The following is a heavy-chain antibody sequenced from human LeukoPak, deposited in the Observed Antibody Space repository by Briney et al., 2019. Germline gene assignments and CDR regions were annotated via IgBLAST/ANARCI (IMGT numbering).Heavy chain of an antibody. D-gene: IGHD4-17*01. Sequence: GASVEVSCKASGYTFTTYGITWVRQAPGQGLEWMGWISTYNGNTDYAQKVQGRVTMTTDTSTSTAYMELRSLRSDDTAVYYCARGIYGDYWGQGTLVTVSS. J-gene: IGHJ4*02. V-gene: IGHV1-18*01. CDR2: ISTYNGNT. CDR1: GYTFTTYG. CDR3: ARGIYGDY.